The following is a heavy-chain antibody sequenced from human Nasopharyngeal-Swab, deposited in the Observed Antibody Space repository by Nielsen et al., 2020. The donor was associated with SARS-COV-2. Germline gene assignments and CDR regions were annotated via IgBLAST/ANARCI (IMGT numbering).Heavy chain of an antibody. CDR3: ARDLSSIWTSGLGV. V-gene: IGHV3-72*01. CDR2: SRNKANSYTT. D-gene: IGHD6-13*01. J-gene: IGHJ6*02. CDR1: GFTFSAHY. Sequence: GESLKISCAASGFTFSAHYMDWVRQAPGKGLEWVGRSRNKANSYTTEYAASVKGSFTISRDDSKNSLYLQMSSLRTEDTALYYCARDLSSIWTSGLGVWGQGTAVSVSS.